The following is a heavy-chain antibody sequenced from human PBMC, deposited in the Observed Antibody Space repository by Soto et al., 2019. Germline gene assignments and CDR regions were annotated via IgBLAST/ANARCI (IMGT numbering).Heavy chain of an antibody. CDR1: SESLSGYY. V-gene: IGHV4-34*01. Sequence: QVQLQQWGAGLLKPSETLSLTCAVNSESLSGYYWSWIRQSPGKGLEWIGEIDGSGNTNYSPSLXXXXXXXXXXXXXXXXXXXXXXXXADTAAYYCVGARGRLVGFDYWGQGTLVTVSS. CDR3: VGARGRLVGFDY. D-gene: IGHD3-10*02. J-gene: IGHJ4*02. CDR2: IDGSGNT.